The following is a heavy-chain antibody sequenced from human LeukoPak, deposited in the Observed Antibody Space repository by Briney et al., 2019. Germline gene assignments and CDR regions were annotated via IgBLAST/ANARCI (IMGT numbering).Heavy chain of an antibody. CDR3: ARDLVVVIATFDY. D-gene: IGHD2-21*01. J-gene: IGHJ4*02. V-gene: IGHV3-21*01. CDR1: GFTFSSYS. Sequence: GGSLRLSCAASGFTFSSYSMNWVRQAPGKGLEWVSSISNSSSYIYYADSVKGRFTISRDNAKNSLYLQMNSLRAEDTAVYYCARDLVVVIATFDYWGQGTLVTVSS. CDR2: ISNSSSYI.